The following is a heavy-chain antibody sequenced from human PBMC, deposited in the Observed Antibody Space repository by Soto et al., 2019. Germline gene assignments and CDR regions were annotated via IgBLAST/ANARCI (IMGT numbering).Heavy chain of an antibody. CDR1: GFTFSSYA. Sequence: QVQLVESGGGVVQPGRSLRLSCAASGFTFSSYAMHWVRQAPGKGLEWVAVISYDGSNKYYADSVKGRFTISRENSKNTLYLQMNSLRAEDTAVYYCARDRGVVVITYYFDYWGQGTLVTVSS. CDR2: ISYDGSNK. CDR3: ARDRGVVVITYYFDY. J-gene: IGHJ4*02. D-gene: IGHD3-22*01. V-gene: IGHV3-30-3*01.